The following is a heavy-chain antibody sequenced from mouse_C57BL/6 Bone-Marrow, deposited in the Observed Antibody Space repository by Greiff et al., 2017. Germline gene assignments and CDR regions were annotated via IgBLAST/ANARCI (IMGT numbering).Heavy chain of an antibody. V-gene: IGHV1-74*01. CDR2: IHPSDSDT. CDR3: AIYYDYDDSWFAY. Sequence: VQLQHGAALVKPGASVKVSCKASGYTFTSYWMHWVKQRPGQGLEWIGRIHPSDSDTNYNQKFKGKATLTVDKSSSPAYMQLSSLTSDDSAVYYCAIYYDYDDSWFAYWGQGTLVTVSA. CDR1: GYTFTSYW. D-gene: IGHD2-4*01. J-gene: IGHJ3*01.